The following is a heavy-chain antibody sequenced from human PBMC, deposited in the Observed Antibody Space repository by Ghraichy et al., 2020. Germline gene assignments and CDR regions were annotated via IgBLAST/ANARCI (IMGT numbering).Heavy chain of an antibody. V-gene: IGHV4-4*07. Sequence: IGRIYDTGTTIYNPSLESRVTMSIGASRNQFSLRLSSVTAADTAVYYCARFSAVLPNAFDLWGQGT. CDR2: IYDTGTT. D-gene: IGHD6-19*01. J-gene: IGHJ3*01. CDR3: ARFSAVLPNAFDL.